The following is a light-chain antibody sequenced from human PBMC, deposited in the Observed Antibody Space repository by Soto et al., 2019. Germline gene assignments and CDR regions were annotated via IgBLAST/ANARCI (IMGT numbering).Light chain of an antibody. CDR3: QQYDNTPPT. CDR2: WAS. CDR1: QSVLYSSNNKNY. V-gene: IGKV4-1*01. Sequence: DIVMTQSPDSLAVSLGERATINCKSSQSVLYSSNNKNYLAWYQQKPGQPPKLLIFWASTRESGVPDRFSGSGSGTDFTLTISSLQAEDVAVYYCQQYDNTPPTFGGGTKVEIK. J-gene: IGKJ4*01.